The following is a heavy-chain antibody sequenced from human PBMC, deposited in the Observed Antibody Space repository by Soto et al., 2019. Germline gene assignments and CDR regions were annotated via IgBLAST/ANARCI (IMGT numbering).Heavy chain of an antibody. J-gene: IGHJ6*03. Sequence: QVQLVESGGGVVQPGRSLRLSCAASGFTFSSYGMHWVRQAPGKGLEWVAVISYDGSNKYYADSVKGRFTISRDNSKNTLYLQMNRLRAEDRAVYYCAKVPYMEVWGKGTTVTVSS. CDR2: ISYDGSNK. V-gene: IGHV3-30*18. CDR1: GFTFSSYG. CDR3: AKVPYMEV.